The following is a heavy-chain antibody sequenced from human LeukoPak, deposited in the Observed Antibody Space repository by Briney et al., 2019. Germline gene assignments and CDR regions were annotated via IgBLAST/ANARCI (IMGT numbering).Heavy chain of an antibody. V-gene: IGHV1-2*02. CDR1: GYTFTGYY. J-gene: IGHJ4*02. CDR3: ARGTGEGYSYGRYYFDY. Sequence: ASVKVSCKASGYTFTGYYMHWVRQASAQGLEWMGWINPNSGGTNYAQKFQGRVTMTRDTSMSTAYMELSRLRSDDTAVYYCARGTGEGYSYGRYYFDYWGQGTLVTVSS. CDR2: INPNSGGT. D-gene: IGHD5-18*01.